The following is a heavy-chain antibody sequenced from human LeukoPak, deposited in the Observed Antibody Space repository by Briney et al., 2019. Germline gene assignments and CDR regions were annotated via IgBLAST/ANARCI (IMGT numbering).Heavy chain of an antibody. Sequence: SETLSLTCTVSGDSMSGYYWTWIRQPPGKGLEWVGYISNSGITSYNPSLKSRVTMSVDTSKNQFSLRLTSVTAADTAVYYCATLSSHYEILTGYDRTYFFGSWGQGTVATVSS. CDR3: ATLSSHYEILTGYDRTYFFGS. V-gene: IGHV4-59*08. J-gene: IGHJ4*02. CDR2: ISNSGIT. CDR1: GDSMSGYY. D-gene: IGHD3-9*01.